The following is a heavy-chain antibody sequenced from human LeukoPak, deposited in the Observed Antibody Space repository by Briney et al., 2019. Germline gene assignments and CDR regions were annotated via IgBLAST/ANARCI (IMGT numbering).Heavy chain of an antibody. Sequence: GAPRLSCAASGFIFSNYAMYWVRQAPGKGLEWVSAISGRSNNTYYADSVKGRFTISRDSSKNTLYLQMNSLRADDTAVYYCAKWGDYDVLTGYYVSDFWGQGTLVTVSS. V-gene: IGHV3-23*01. CDR2: ISGRSNNT. CDR3: AKWGDYDVLTGYYVSDF. J-gene: IGHJ4*02. D-gene: IGHD3-9*01. CDR1: GFIFSNYA.